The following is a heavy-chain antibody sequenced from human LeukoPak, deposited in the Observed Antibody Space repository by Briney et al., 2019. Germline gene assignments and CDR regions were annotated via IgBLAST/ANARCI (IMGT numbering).Heavy chain of an antibody. Sequence: SETLSLNCTVSGRSTSSISHYWGWIRQPPGKGLGRIGTIYYGGRTYYNPSLKSRVTISVDTSKNQFSLKLSSVTAADTAVYYCARDGGSSFRYFDYWGQGTLVTVSS. D-gene: IGHD2-2*01. CDR2: IYYGGRT. J-gene: IGHJ4*02. V-gene: IGHV4-39*07. CDR1: GRSTSSISHY. CDR3: ARDGGSSFRYFDY.